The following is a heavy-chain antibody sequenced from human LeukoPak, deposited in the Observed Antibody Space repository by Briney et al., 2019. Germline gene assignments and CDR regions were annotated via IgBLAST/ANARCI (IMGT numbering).Heavy chain of an antibody. D-gene: IGHD1-26*01. Sequence: PSETLSLTCAVCGFFNCLGFFWDSIRRPPGKGLEWIGTIHYPESTYYNPSLNSRLTISLDASKNHFSLKLSSVTAAVPGDCYGAGGGGRQGGSLWDPDTHHDYWGQGILVTVSS. CDR1: GFFNCLGFF. CDR3: AGGGGRQGGSLWDPDTHHDY. CDR2: IHYPEST. J-gene: IGHJ4*02. V-gene: IGHV4-38-2*01.